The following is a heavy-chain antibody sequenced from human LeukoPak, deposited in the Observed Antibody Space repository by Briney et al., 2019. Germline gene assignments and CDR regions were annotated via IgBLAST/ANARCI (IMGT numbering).Heavy chain of an antibody. D-gene: IGHD6-19*01. CDR1: GFTFSSYA. CDR3: ARAKYTSDWTFGY. CDR2: ISYDGSNK. J-gene: IGHJ4*02. Sequence: GGSLRLSCAASGFTFSSYAMHWVRQAPGKGLEWVAVISYDGSNKYYADSVKGRFTISRDNSKNTLYLQMNSLRAEDTAVYYCARAKYTSDWTFGYWGQGTLVTVSS. V-gene: IGHV3-30*04.